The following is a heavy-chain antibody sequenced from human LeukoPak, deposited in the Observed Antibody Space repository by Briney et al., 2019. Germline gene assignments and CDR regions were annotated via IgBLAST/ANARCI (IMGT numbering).Heavy chain of an antibody. D-gene: IGHD1-14*01. CDR3: AREETHHVYYGMDV. CDR1: GYTFTSYG. CDR2: ISAYNGNT. V-gene: IGHV1-18*01. Sequence: ASVNVSCKASGYTFTSYGISWVRQAPGQGLEWMGWISAYNGNTNYAQKVQGRVTMTTDTSTSTAYMELRGLRSDDTAVYYCAREETHHVYYGMDVWGQGTMVTVSS. J-gene: IGHJ6*02.